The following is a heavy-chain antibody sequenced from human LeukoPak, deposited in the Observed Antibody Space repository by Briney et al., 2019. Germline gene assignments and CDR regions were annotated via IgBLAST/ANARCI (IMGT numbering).Heavy chain of an antibody. CDR2: IYYSGST. CDR3: ARHCLHYHGSGSPDNWFDP. V-gene: IGHV4-59*08. D-gene: IGHD3-10*01. CDR1: GGSISSYY. Sequence: SETLSLTCTVSGGSISSYYWSWIRQPPGKGLEWIGYIYYSGSTNYNPSLKSRVTISVDTSKNQFSLKLSSVTAADTAVYYCARHCLHYHGSGSPDNWFDPWGQGTLVTVSS. J-gene: IGHJ5*02.